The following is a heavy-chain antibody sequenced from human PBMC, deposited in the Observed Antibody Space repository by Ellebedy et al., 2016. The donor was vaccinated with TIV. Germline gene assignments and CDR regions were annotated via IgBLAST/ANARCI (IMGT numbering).Heavy chain of an antibody. CDR1: GGSISSYY. CDR3: ARGRWLQSW. D-gene: IGHD5-24*01. V-gene: IGHV4-59*01. CDR2: IYYSGST. J-gene: IGHJ4*02. Sequence: MPSETLSLTCIVSGGSISSYYWSWIRQPPGKGLKWIGYIYYSGSTNYNPSLKSRVTISVDTSKNQFSLKLSSVTAADTAVYYCARGRWLQSWWGQGTLVTVSS.